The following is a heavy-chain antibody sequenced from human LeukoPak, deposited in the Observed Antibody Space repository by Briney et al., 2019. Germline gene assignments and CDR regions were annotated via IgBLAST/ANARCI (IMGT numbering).Heavy chain of an antibody. J-gene: IGHJ6*02. CDR3: ARDGLSCSGGSCYPTPDV. V-gene: IGHV4-4*07. Sequence: SETLSLTCTVSGGSISSYYWSWIRQPAGKGLEWIGRIYSSESTNYNPSLKSRVTMSVDTSKNQFSLKLSSVTAADTAVYYCARDGLSCSGGSCYPTPDVWGQGTTVTVSS. CDR1: GGSISSYY. D-gene: IGHD2-15*01. CDR2: IYSSEST.